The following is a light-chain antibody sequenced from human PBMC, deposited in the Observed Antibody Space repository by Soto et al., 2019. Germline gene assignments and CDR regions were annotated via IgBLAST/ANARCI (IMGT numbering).Light chain of an antibody. CDR1: QSVSTS. CDR2: DVS. J-gene: IGKJ2*01. V-gene: IGKV3-11*01. CDR3: QHRSNWPPFT. Sequence: EIVLTQSPATLSLSPGERATLSCRASQSVSTSLAWYQQKPGQAPRLLIYDVSNRATGIPVRFSGSGSGTEFTLTISSLEPEDFAVYYCQHRSNWPPFTFGQGTKVEVK.